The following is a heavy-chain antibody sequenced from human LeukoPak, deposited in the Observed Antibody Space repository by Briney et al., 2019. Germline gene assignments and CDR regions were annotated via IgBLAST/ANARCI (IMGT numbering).Heavy chain of an antibody. V-gene: IGHV3-23*01. Sequence: GGSLRLSCAASGFTFNTSAMGWVRQAPGKGLEWVSSIKGGGGDPFYADSVKGRFTISRDNSKNTLFLQLNSLRADDSAVYYCAKGGHDFNPFYWWGQGTLVTVSS. CDR2: IKGGGGDP. CDR1: GFTFNTSA. J-gene: IGHJ4*02. CDR3: AKGGHDFNPFYW. D-gene: IGHD2-21*02.